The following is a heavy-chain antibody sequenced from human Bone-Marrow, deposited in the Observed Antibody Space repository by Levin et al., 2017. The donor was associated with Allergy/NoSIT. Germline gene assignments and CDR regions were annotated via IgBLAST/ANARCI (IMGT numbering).Heavy chain of an antibody. CDR3: AREEALSLDY. J-gene: IGHJ4*02. CDR1: GGSISSYY. Sequence: SKTLSLTCTVSGGSISSYYWSWIRQPPGKGLEWIGYIYYSGSTNYNPSLKSRVTISVDTSKNQFSLKLSSVTAADTAVYYCAREEALSLDYWGQGTLVTVSS. V-gene: IGHV4-59*01. CDR2: IYYSGST.